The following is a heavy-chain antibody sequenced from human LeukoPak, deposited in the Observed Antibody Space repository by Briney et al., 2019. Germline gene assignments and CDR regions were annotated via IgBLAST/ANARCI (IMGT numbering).Heavy chain of an antibody. CDR1: GGTFSRYT. D-gene: IGHD2-2*01. J-gene: IGHJ4*02. CDR2: IIPILGIA. Sequence: ASVKVSCKASGGTFSRYTISWVRQAPGQGLEWMGRIIPILGIANYAQKFQGRVTITADKSTSTAYMELSSLRSEDTAVYYCAIRYCSSTSCETVVHYWGQGTLVTVSS. CDR3: AIRYCSSTSCETVVHY. V-gene: IGHV1-69*02.